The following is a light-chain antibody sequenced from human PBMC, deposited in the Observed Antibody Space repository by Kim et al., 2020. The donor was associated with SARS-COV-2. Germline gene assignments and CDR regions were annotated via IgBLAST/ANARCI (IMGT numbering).Light chain of an antibody. CDR1: KLGDKY. Sequence: SYELTQPPSVSVPPGQTASITCSVDKLGDKYACWYQQKPGQSPVLVIYQDSKRPSGIPERFSGSNSGNTATLTISGTQAMDEADYYCQAWDSSTAVFGGGTQLTVL. CDR2: QDS. V-gene: IGLV3-1*01. CDR3: QAWDSSTAV. J-gene: IGLJ3*02.